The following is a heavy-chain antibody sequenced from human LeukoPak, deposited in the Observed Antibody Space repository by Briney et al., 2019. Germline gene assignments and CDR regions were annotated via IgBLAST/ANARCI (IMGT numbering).Heavy chain of an antibody. D-gene: IGHD3-10*01. CDR2: IIPIFGTA. J-gene: IGHJ3*02. Sequence: SLKLSCKASGGTFSSYAISWVRQAPGQGVEWMGGIIPIFGTANYAQKFQGRVTITADESTSTAYMELSSLRSEDTAVYYCATTNNFIGSGSYYSDAFDIWGQGTMVTVSS. V-gene: IGHV1-69*01. CDR1: GGTFSSYA. CDR3: ATTNNFIGSGSYYSDAFDI.